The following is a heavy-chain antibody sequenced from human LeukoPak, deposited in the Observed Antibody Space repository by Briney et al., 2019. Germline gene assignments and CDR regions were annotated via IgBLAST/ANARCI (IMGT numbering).Heavy chain of an antibody. CDR1: GFTFSSYD. V-gene: IGHV3-21*01. CDR2: ISSSSSYI. CDR3: ARDGGPGIVLMVYSSYYMDV. D-gene: IGHD2-8*01. J-gene: IGHJ6*03. Sequence: GGSLRLSCAASGFTFSSYDMSWVRQAPGKGLEWVSSISSSSSYIYYADSVKGRFTISRDNAKNSLYLQMNSLRAEDTAVYYCARDGGPGIVLMVYSSYYMDVWGKGTTVTVSS.